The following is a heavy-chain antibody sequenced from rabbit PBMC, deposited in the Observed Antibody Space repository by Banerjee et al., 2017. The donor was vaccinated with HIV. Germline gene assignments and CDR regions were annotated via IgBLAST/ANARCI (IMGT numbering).Heavy chain of an antibody. CDR3: ARDRYGTGDNFNL. CDR2: IYTGSGGT. V-gene: IGHV1S45*01. CDR1: GIDFSSYW. D-gene: IGHD7-1*01. Sequence: QQQLEESGGGLVKPGGTLTLTCKASGIDFSSYWICWVRQAPGKGLEWIGCIYTGSGGTWYATWVNGRFAISKTSSTTVTLQMTSLTAADTATYFCARDRYGTGDNFNLWGPGTLVTVS. J-gene: IGHJ4*01.